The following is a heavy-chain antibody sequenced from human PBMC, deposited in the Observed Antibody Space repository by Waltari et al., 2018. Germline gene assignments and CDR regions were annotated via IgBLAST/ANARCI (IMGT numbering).Heavy chain of an antibody. CDR1: GGSISSGGYY. Sequence: QVQLQESGPGLVKPSQTLSLTCTVSGGSISSGGYYWSWIRQHPGKGLEWIGYIYYSGSTYYNPSLKSRVTISVDTAKNQFSLKLSSVTAADTAVYYCARDRGVVVSSRHAFDIWGQGTMVTVSS. CDR2: IYYSGST. D-gene: IGHD3-22*01. V-gene: IGHV4-31*03. J-gene: IGHJ3*02. CDR3: ARDRGVVVSSRHAFDI.